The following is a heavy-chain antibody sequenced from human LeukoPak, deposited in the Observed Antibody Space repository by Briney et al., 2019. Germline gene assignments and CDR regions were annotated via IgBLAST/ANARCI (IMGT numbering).Heavy chain of an antibody. CDR1: GYSISSGYY. CDR3: ARSPVLDAFDI. CDR2: FYHSVST. Sequence: SETLSLTCTVSGYSISSGYYLGWIRQPPGKGLEWIGSFYHSVSTYYNPSLKSRVTISVDTSKNQFSLKLSSVTAADTAVYYCARSPVLDAFDIWGQGTMVTVSS. V-gene: IGHV4-38-2*02. J-gene: IGHJ3*02.